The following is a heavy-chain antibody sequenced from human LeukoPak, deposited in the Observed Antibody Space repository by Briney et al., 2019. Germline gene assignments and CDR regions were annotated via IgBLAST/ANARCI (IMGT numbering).Heavy chain of an antibody. CDR1: GFNFGNNG. V-gene: IGHV3-30*03. CDR2: TSSDLNVK. J-gene: IGHJ4*02. Sequence: GGSLRLSCAASGFNFGNNGMTWVRQPPGKGLEWVAVTSSDLNVKLYADSVKGRFTISRDNSRSTLYLQMNSLRPEDTAIYYCAREGYYGSGSPPSLYFDYWGQGTLVTVSS. CDR3: AREGYYGSGSPPSLYFDY. D-gene: IGHD3-10*01.